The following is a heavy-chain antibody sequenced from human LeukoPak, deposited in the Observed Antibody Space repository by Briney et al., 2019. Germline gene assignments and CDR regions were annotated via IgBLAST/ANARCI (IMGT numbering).Heavy chain of an antibody. Sequence: GGSLRLSCSPSGFTFKKYAMHWVRQAPGKGLEYVSAINSNGGRTYYADSVKARFTISRDNPKHTLFLQMSSLRVEDTAVYDCVKDLYYDSSGYCSGAFDYWGQGTLVTVSS. J-gene: IGHJ4*02. D-gene: IGHD3-22*01. CDR1: GFTFKKYA. V-gene: IGHV3-64D*06. CDR2: INSNGGRT. CDR3: VKDLYYDSSGYCSGAFDY.